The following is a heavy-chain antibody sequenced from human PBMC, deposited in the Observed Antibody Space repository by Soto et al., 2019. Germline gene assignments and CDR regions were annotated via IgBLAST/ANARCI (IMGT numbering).Heavy chain of an antibody. D-gene: IGHD7-27*01. CDR1: GFSLSTSGVG. V-gene: IGHV2-5*02. CDR3: AHSLIPNWGSRGAFDY. J-gene: IGHJ4*02. Sequence: SGPTLVDPTQTLTLTCTFSGFSLSTSGVGVGGIRQPPGKALEWLALIYWDDDKRYSPSLKSRLTITKDTSKNQVVLTMTNMDPVDTATYYCAHSLIPNWGSRGAFDYWGQGTLVTVSS. CDR2: IYWDDDK.